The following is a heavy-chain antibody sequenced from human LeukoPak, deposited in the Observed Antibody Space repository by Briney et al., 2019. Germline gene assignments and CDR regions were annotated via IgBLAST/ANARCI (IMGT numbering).Heavy chain of an antibody. Sequence: SETLSLTCTVSGGSIGSYDYYWSWIRQPPGKGLEWIGYIYYSGSTNYNPSLKSRVTISVDTSKNQFSLKLSSVTAADTAVYYCARESPTHDFDYWGQGTLVTVSS. CDR2: IYYSGST. V-gene: IGHV4-61*08. J-gene: IGHJ4*02. CDR3: ARESPTHDFDY. CDR1: GGSIGSYDYY.